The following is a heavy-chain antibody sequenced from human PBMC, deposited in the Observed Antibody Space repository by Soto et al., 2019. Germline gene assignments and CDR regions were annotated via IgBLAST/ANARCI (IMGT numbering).Heavy chain of an antibody. V-gene: IGHV1-2*04. D-gene: IGHD3-22*01. CDR1: GYTFTGYY. CDR3: ARSYYYDSSGYYLGY. Sequence: GASVKVSCKASGYTFTGYYMHWVRQAPGQGLEWMGWINPNSGGTNYAQKFQGWVTMTRDTCISTAYMELSRLRSDDTAVYYCARSYYYDSSGYYLGYWGQGTLVTVS. CDR2: INPNSGGT. J-gene: IGHJ4*02.